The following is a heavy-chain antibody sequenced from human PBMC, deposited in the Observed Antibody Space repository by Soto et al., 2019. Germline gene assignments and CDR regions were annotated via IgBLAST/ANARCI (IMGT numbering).Heavy chain of an antibody. CDR3: ARVDGESRMDV. Sequence: QVQLVESGGGLVKPGGSLRLSCAASGFTVSDYYMSWIRQAPGKGLEWISYIVSGSTYTNYADSVKGRFTISRDNAKESLYLEMNSLRAEDTAVYYCARVDGESRMDVWGQGTTVSVSS. V-gene: IGHV3-11*06. J-gene: IGHJ6*02. CDR1: GFTVSDYY. D-gene: IGHD2-21*01. CDR2: IVSGSTYT.